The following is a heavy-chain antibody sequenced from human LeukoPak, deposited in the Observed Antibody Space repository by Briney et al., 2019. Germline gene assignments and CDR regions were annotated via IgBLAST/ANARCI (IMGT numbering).Heavy chain of an antibody. J-gene: IGHJ4*02. Sequence: SQTLSLTCTVSGGSISSGDYYWTWVRQPPGKGLEWIGEVHLDGRTNYNPSLKSRLIMSVDLPENHISLKLTSVTAADTAVYYCAREGGFYRPLDYSGQGTLVTVST. D-gene: IGHD3-3*01. CDR3: AREGGFYRPLDY. CDR2: VHLDGRT. CDR1: GGSISSGDYY. V-gene: IGHV4-30-4*01.